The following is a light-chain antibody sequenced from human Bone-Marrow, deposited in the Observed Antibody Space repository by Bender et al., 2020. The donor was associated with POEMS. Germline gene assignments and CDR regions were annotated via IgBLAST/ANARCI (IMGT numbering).Light chain of an antibody. CDR1: ALPKQY. Sequence: SFELTQPPSMSVSPGQTARIPCTGDALPKQYAHWYQQRPGQAPVLVIYKDTERPSGIPERFSGSSSGTTVTLTISGVQAEDEADYYCQSADNSRTHVLFGGGTKLTVL. CDR3: QSADNSRTHVL. J-gene: IGLJ2*01. CDR2: KDT. V-gene: IGLV3-25*03.